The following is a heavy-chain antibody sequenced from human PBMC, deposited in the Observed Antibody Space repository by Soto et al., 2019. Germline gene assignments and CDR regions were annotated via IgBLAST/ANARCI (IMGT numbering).Heavy chain of an antibody. CDR3: ARKYSSGWRFRSCFDH. CDR1: GYTFTSYK. CDR2: MNPNTGNT. V-gene: IGHV1-8*01. D-gene: IGHD6-19*01. J-gene: IGHJ4*02. Sequence: QVQLVQSGAEVKKPGASVKVSCKASGYTFTSYKINWVRQAPGQGLEWMGWMNPNTGNTDYAQKLKGRVSMTRDTPISADYMELSSLRSEDKAVYYCARKYSSGWRFRSCFDHSGQGTLLPVSS.